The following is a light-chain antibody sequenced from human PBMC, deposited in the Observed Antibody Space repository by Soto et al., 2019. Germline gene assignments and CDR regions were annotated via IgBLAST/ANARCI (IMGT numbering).Light chain of an antibody. J-gene: IGKJ1*01. V-gene: IGKV3-20*01. CDR2: DAS. CDR1: QSISSNY. CDR3: QQYGDSPT. Sequence: EIVLTQSPGTLSLSPGERANISSRASQSISSNYVAWYQQKPGQAPRLLIYDASTRATGIPNRYSGSGSGTDFTLTISRLEPEDFAVFYCQQYGDSPTFGQGTKVDIK.